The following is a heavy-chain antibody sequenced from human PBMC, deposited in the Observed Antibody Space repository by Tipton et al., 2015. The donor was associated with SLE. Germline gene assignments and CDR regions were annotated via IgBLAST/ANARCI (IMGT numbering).Heavy chain of an antibody. CDR1: GFTFGDYA. CDR2: IRSKPYGGTP. J-gene: IGHJ4*02. Sequence: SLRLSCTASGFTFGDYAMGWVRQTPGKGLEWVGFIRSKPYGGTPEYAASVKGRFTISRDDSKGIAYLQMKSLKTEDTAVYYCTRDATSLYVDYWGQGTLVTASS. V-gene: IGHV3-49*04. CDR3: TRDATSLYVDY.